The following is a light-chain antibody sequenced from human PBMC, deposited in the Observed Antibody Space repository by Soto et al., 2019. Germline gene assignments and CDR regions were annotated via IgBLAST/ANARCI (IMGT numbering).Light chain of an antibody. CDR1: QSILYNSNDKNY. CDR2: WAS. V-gene: IGKV4-1*01. Sequence: DIVMTQSPDSLAVSLGARAIINCKSSQSILYNSNDKNYLAWYQQKPGQPPKVLIYWASTRPSEVPDRFNGSGSGTDFTLTISSLQAEDVAVYYCQQSYATPRTFGQGTKVEGK. CDR3: QQSYATPRT. J-gene: IGKJ1*01.